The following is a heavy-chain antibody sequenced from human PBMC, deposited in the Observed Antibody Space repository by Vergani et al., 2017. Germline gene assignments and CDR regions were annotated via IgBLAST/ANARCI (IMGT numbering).Heavy chain of an antibody. D-gene: IGHD2-15*01. CDR3: ARNPRPRCINSVCSYVFDV. CDR1: RFNFNDYV. V-gene: IGHV3-30*03. J-gene: IGHJ3*01. CDR2: VSYDGYNE. Sequence: QEQLMESGGGGVQPGGSLRLSCEGSRFNFNDYVIQWVRQAPGKGLEWVATVSYDGYNEYYADSVRGRFTISRDNSRNTVSLQMDSLRLEDTAVYYCARNPRPRCINSVCSYVFDVWGHGTKVTVSS.